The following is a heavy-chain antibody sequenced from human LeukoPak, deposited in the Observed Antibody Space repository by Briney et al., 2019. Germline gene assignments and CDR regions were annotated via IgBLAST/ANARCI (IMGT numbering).Heavy chain of an antibody. CDR1: GYTFTSYG. D-gene: IGHD2-2*02. CDR3: ARYTVVPAAIGSGQDRFDP. CDR2: IRAYNGNT. V-gene: IGHV1-18*01. Sequence: ASVKVSCKASGYTFTSYGISWVRQAPGQGLEWMGWIRAYNGNTNYAQKLQGRVTMTTDTSTSTAYMELRSLRSDDTAVYYCARYTVVPAAIGSGQDRFDPWGQGTLVTVSS. J-gene: IGHJ5*02.